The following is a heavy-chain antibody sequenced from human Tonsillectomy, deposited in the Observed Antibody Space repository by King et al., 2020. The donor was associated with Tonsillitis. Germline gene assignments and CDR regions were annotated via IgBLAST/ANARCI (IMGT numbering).Heavy chain of an antibody. V-gene: IGHV3-7*01. J-gene: IGHJ4*02. CDR2: INHDGSDK. CDR1: GFIFSNYW. CDR3: TRDLGRSGHDEE. D-gene: IGHD3-3*01. Sequence: VQLVESGGGLVQPGGSLRLSCAASGFIFSNYWMTWVRQAPGKGLEWVANINHDGSDKYYVDSVKGRFTISRDNAKNSLYLEMNSLRGEDTAEYYCTRDLGRSGHDEEWGQGTLVTVSA.